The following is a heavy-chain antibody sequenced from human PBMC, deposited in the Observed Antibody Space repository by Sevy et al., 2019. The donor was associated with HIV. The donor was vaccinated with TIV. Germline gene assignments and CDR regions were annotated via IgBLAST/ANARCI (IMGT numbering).Heavy chain of an antibody. CDR3: AKDRGMDF. J-gene: IGHJ6*02. V-gene: IGHV3-30*18. CDR2: ISYDGSNK. CDR1: GFTFSSYG. Sequence: GGSLRLSCAASGFTFSSYGMHWVRQAPGKGLEWVAVISYDGSNKYYADSVKGRFTLSRDNSKNTLYLQMNSLRAEDTAGYYCAKDRGMDFWGQGTTVTVSS.